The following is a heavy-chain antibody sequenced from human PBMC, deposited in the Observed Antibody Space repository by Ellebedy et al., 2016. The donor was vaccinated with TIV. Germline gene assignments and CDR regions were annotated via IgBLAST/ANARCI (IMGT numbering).Heavy chain of an antibody. CDR2: IYYNGRT. Sequence: MPSETLSLTCTVPGDSISSYFWSWVRQPPGKGLEWIGYIYYNGRTNYNPSLKSRVTISVDTSKNQFSLRLSSVTAADTAVYYCARDGPWYYFDYWGQGTLVTDSS. J-gene: IGHJ4*02. CDR1: GDSISSYF. V-gene: IGHV4-59*01. D-gene: IGHD4/OR15-4a*01. CDR3: ARDGPWYYFDY.